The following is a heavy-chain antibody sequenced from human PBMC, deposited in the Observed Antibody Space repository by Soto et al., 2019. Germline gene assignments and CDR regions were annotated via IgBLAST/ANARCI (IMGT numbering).Heavy chain of an antibody. CDR3: ARSHYDYIASLDY. J-gene: IGHJ4*02. D-gene: IGHD3-16*01. Sequence: QVQLVQSGAEVKKPGASVKVSCKASGYTFTGYYMHWVRQAPGQGREWMGWINPNSGGTNYAQKFQGWVTMTRDTSISTAYMELSRLRSDDTAVYYCARSHYDYIASLDYWGQGTLVTVSS. CDR2: INPNSGGT. V-gene: IGHV1-2*04. CDR1: GYTFTGYY.